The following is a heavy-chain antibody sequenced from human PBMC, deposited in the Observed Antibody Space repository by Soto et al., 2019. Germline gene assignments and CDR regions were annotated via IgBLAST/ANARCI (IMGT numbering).Heavy chain of an antibody. CDR3: TTGLIQLWLNWFDP. V-gene: IGHV3-15*07. CDR2: IKSKTDGGTT. J-gene: IGHJ5*02. D-gene: IGHD5-18*01. Sequence: EVQLVESGGGLVKPGGSLRLSCAASGFTFSNAWMNWVRQAPGKGLEWVGRIKSKTDGGTTDYAAPVKGRFTISRDDSKNTLYLQMNSLKTEDTAVYYCTTGLIQLWLNWFDPWGQGTLVTVSS. CDR1: GFTFSNAW.